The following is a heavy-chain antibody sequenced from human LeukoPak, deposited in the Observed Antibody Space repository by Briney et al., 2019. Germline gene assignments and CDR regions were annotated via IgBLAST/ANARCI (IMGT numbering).Heavy chain of an antibody. J-gene: IGHJ4*02. CDR2: IYYSGST. CDR3: ARDRTSGYYVDY. Sequence: SQTLSLTCTVSGGSISSGGYYWSWIRQHPGKGLEWIGYIYYSGSTYYNPSLKSRVTISVDTSKNQFSLKLSSVTAADTAVYYCARDRTSGYYVDYWGQGTLVTVSS. CDR1: GGSISSGGYY. V-gene: IGHV4-31*03. D-gene: IGHD3-3*01.